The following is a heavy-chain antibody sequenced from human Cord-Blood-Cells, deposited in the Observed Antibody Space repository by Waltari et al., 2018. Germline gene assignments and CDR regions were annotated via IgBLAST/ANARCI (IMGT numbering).Heavy chain of an antibody. J-gene: IGHJ4*02. V-gene: IGHV3-21*01. Sequence: EVQLVESGGGLVKPGGSLRLSSAASGFPFSSHSMNWVRQAPGKGLEWVSSISSSSSYIYYADSVKGRFTISRDNAKNSLYLQMNSLRAEDTAVYYCARYPRLYSYGYYFDYWGQGTLVTVSS. CDR3: ARYPRLYSYGYYFDY. CDR1: GFPFSSHS. D-gene: IGHD5-18*01. CDR2: ISSSSSYI.